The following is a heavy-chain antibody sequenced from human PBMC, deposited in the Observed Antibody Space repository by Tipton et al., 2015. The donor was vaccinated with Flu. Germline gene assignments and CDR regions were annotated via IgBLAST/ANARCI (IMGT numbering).Heavy chain of an antibody. CDR1: GYTFTSYD. CDR3: ARSYRKIAMVTFGY. V-gene: IGHV1-8*01. CDR2: MNPNSGNT. Sequence: QLVQSGAEVKKPGASVKVSCKASGYTFTSYDINWVRQATGQGLEWMGWMNPNSGNTGYAQKFQGRVTMTRNTSISTAYMELSSLRSEDTAVYYCARSYRKIAMVTFGYWGQGTLVTVSS. J-gene: IGHJ4*02. D-gene: IGHD5-18*01.